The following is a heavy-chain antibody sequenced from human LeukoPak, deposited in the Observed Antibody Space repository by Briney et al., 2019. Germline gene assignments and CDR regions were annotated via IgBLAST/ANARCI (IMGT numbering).Heavy chain of an antibody. V-gene: IGHV4-31*03. D-gene: IGHD6-13*01. CDR2: IYYSGST. Sequence: SQTLSLTCTVSGGSISSGGYYWSWIRQHPGKGLEWIGYIYYSGSTYYNPSLKSRVTISVDTSKNQFSLKLSSVTAADTAVYYFARKPSIAVAGPGPYYYGMDVWGQGTTVTVSS. CDR1: GGSISSGGYY. CDR3: ARKPSIAVAGPGPYYYGMDV. J-gene: IGHJ6*02.